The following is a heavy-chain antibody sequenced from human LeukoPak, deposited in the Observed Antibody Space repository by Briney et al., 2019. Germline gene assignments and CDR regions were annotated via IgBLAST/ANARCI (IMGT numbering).Heavy chain of an antibody. Sequence: PGGSLRLSCAASGFTVGSNHVSWLRLAPGKGLEWVAVIWYDGSNKYYADSVKGRFTISRDNSKNTLYLQMNSLRAEDTAVYYCARAGGGSSSWYLLFDPWGQGTLVTVSS. D-gene: IGHD6-13*01. CDR1: GFTVGSNH. CDR3: ARAGGGSSSWYLLFDP. CDR2: IWYDGSNK. J-gene: IGHJ5*02. V-gene: IGHV3-33*08.